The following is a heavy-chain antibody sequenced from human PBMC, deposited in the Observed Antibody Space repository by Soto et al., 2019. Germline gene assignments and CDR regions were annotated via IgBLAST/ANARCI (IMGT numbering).Heavy chain of an antibody. CDR3: ARRWGSTLDY. CDR2: IYYSGST. V-gene: IGHV4-59*08. D-gene: IGHD2-15*01. Sequence: QVQLQESGPGLVKPSETLSLTCTVSGGSISSYYWSWIRQPPGKGLEWIGYIYYSGSTNYNPSLKDGIAESENKCTNRFSLKLSSVTAADTSAYYCARRWGSTLDYWGQGTLVTVSS. CDR1: GGSISSYY. J-gene: IGHJ4*02.